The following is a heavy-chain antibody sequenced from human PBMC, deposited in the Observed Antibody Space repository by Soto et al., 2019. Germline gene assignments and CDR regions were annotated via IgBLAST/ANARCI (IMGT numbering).Heavy chain of an antibody. CDR1: GFTFGDYA. D-gene: IGHD3-9*01. CDR3: TRENSIRYFDWLRFDY. J-gene: IGHJ4*02. Sequence: PGGSLRLSCTASGFTFGDYAMSWFRQAPGKGLEWVGFIRSKAYGGTTEYAASVKGRFTISRDDSKSIAYLQMNSLKTEDTAVYYCTRENSIRYFDWLRFDYWGQGTLVTVSS. CDR2: IRSKAYGGTT. V-gene: IGHV3-49*03.